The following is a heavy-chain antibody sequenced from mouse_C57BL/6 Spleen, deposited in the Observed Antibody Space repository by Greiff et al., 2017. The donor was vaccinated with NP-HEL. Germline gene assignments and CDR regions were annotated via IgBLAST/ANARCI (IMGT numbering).Heavy chain of an antibody. Sequence: VQLQQPGAELVKPGASVKLSCKASGYTFTSYWMQWVKQRPGQGLEWIGEIDPSDSYTNYNQKFKGKATLTVNTSSSTAYMQLSSLTSEDSAVYYCARMAYYSNPYAMDYWGQGTSVTVSS. CDR2: IDPSDSYT. D-gene: IGHD2-5*01. CDR3: ARMAYYSNPYAMDY. J-gene: IGHJ4*01. V-gene: IGHV1-50*01. CDR1: GYTFTSYW.